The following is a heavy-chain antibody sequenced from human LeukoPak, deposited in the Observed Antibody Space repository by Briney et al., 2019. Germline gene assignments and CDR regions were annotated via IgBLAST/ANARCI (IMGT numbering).Heavy chain of an antibody. D-gene: IGHD3-3*01. CDR3: ARDDYDFWSQIPFDP. Sequence: PGGSLRLSCAASGFTFSSYSMNWVRQAPGKGLEWVSSISSGSSYIYYADSVKGRFTISRDNAKNSLYLQMNSLRAEDTAVYYCARDDYDFWSQIPFDPWGQGTLVTVSS. CDR1: GFTFSSYS. J-gene: IGHJ5*02. V-gene: IGHV3-21*01. CDR2: ISSGSSYI.